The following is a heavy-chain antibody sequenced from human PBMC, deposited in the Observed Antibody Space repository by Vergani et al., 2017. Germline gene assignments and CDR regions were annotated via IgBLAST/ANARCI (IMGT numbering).Heavy chain of an antibody. CDR3: AREYNADLANAFDI. D-gene: IGHD1-14*01. CDR2: ISSSGSTI. V-gene: IGHV3-48*03. Sequence: EVQLVESGGGLVQPGGSLRLSCAASGFTFSSSEMNWVRQAPGKGLEWVSYISSSGSTIYYADSVKGRFTISRDNAKNSLYLQMNSLRAEDTAVYYCAREYNADLANAFDIWGQGTMVTVSS. CDR1: GFTFSSSE. J-gene: IGHJ3*02.